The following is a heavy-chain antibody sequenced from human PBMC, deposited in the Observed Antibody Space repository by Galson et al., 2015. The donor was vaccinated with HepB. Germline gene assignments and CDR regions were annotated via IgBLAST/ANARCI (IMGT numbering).Heavy chain of an antibody. CDR1: GFTFSSYG. CDR3: ARDDSYSGYEGPLGDV. CDR2: IWYDGSNK. V-gene: IGHV3-33*08. D-gene: IGHD5-12*01. Sequence: SLRLSCAASGFTFSSYGMHWVRQAPGKGLEWVAVIWYDGSNKYYADSVKGRFTISRDNSKNTLYLQMNSLRAEDTAVYYCARDDSYSGYEGPLGDVWGQGTTVTVSS. J-gene: IGHJ6*02.